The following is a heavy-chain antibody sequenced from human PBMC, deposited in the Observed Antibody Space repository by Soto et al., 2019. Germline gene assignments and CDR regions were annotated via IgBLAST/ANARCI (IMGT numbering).Heavy chain of an antibody. Sequence: SETLSLTCTVSGDSISSGGYYWSWIRQHPGKGLEWIGYIYYSGTYYNPSLKSRVTISVGTSKNQFSLKLSSVTAADTAVYYCARALILTGYYIHDAFDIWGQGTMVTVSS. CDR1: GDSISSGGYY. J-gene: IGHJ3*02. CDR3: ARALILTGYYIHDAFDI. CDR2: IYYSGT. V-gene: IGHV4-31*03. D-gene: IGHD3-9*01.